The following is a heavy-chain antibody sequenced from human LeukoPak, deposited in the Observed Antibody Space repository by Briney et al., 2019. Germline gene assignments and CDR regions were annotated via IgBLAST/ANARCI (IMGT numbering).Heavy chain of an antibody. Sequence: GGSLRLSCVASGFTFTSDAMNWVRQALGKGLEWVSSTVSRGTTQYADSVKGRFTVSRDTSKNTLYLQMNSLRADDTAVYYCAKCSTSAYTTGWCNWIDPWGQGTLVTVSS. CDR3: AKCSTSAYTTGWCNWIDP. CDR1: GFTFTSDA. V-gene: IGHV3-23*01. D-gene: IGHD6-19*01. CDR2: TVSRGTT. J-gene: IGHJ5*02.